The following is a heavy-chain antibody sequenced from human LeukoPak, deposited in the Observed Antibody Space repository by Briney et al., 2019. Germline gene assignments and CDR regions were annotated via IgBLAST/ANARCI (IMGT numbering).Heavy chain of an antibody. CDR3: ARLADNWSDDFDY. Sequence: RSSVTVSCKASGGTFISYTISWVRQAPGQGLEWMGRIIPILGIANYAQKFQGRVTITADKSTSTAYMELSSLRSEDTAAYYCARLADNWSDDFDYWGQGTLVTVSS. J-gene: IGHJ4*02. CDR1: GGTFISYT. V-gene: IGHV1-69*02. D-gene: IGHD1-20*01. CDR2: IIPILGIA.